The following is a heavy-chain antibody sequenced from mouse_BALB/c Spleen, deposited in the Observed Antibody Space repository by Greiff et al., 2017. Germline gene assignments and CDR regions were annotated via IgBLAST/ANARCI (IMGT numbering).Heavy chain of an antibody. J-gene: IGHJ1*01. Sequence: DVKLQESGPELVKPGASVKIPCKASGYTFTDYNMDWVKQSHGKSLEWIGDINPNNGGTIYNQKFKGKATLTVDKSSSTAYMELRSLTSEDTAVYYCARRYGSRNWYFDVWGAGTTVTVSS. D-gene: IGHD1-1*01. CDR3: ARRYGSRNWYFDV. CDR1: GYTFTDYN. CDR2: INPNNGGT. V-gene: IGHV1-18*01.